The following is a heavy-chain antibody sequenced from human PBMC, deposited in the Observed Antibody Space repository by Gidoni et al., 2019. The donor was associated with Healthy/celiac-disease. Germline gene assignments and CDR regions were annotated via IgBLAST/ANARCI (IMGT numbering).Heavy chain of an antibody. D-gene: IGHD4-4*01. Sequence: QVQLQESGPGLVKPSETLSLTCTVSGGSISSYYWSWIRQPPGKGLEWIGYIYYSGSTNYNPSLKSRVTISVDTSKNQFSLKLSSVTAADTAVYYCARDRWGTVPHYGMDVWGQGTTVTVSS. CDR1: GGSISSYY. J-gene: IGHJ6*02. CDR3: ARDRWGTVPHYGMDV. V-gene: IGHV4-59*01. CDR2: IYYSGST.